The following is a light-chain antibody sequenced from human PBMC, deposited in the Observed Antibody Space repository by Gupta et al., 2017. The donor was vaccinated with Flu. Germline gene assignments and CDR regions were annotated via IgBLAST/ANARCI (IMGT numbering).Light chain of an antibody. V-gene: IGLV7-43*01. Sequence: QPVVPPAPSLPVSPGGTVTLTCACSTGAVTSGHYPNWFRQKPGQAHGALIYNTNNKHAWTPARFSGSRGGGKAALSLAGGQPEDEAEYYCLLYGGGAWVFGGGTKLTVL. J-gene: IGLJ3*02. CDR2: NTN. CDR3: LLYGGGAWV. CDR1: TGAVTSGHY.